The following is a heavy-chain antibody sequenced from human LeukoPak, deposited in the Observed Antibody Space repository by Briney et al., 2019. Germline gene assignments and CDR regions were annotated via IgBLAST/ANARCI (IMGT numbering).Heavy chain of an antibody. V-gene: IGHV1-2*02. D-gene: IGHD3-22*01. J-gene: IGHJ4*02. CDR3: ARDLRSGYYHDSSGYYDY. Sequence: ASVKVSCKASGYTFTGYYMHWVRQAPGQGLEWMGWINPNSGGTNYAQKFQGRVTMTRDTSISTAYMELSRLRSDDTAVYYCARDLRSGYYHDSSGYYDYWGQGTLVTVSS. CDR2: INPNSGGT. CDR1: GYTFTGYY.